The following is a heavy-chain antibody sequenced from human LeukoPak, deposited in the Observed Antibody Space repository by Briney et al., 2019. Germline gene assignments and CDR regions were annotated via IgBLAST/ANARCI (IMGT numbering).Heavy chain of an antibody. Sequence: SETLSLTCTVSGGSISSYYWSWIRQSPGKGLEWIGYIYYSGSTNYNPSLKSRVTISVDTSKNQFSLKLSSVTAADTAVYYCARGRGYYYDSSGYLDYWGQGTLVTVSS. J-gene: IGHJ4*02. V-gene: IGHV4-59*01. CDR2: IYYSGST. CDR1: GGSISSYY. CDR3: ARGRGYYYDSSGYLDY. D-gene: IGHD3-22*01.